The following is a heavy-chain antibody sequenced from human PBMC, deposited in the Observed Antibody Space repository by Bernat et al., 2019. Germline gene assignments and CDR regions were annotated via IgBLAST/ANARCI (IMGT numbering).Heavy chain of an antibody. J-gene: IGHJ3*01. CDR3: AKDNWNQRGVDGFDV. V-gene: IGHV3-7*03. CDR1: GFTFSNYR. Sequence: HLVESGGGLVQPGMSLRLSCTTSGFTFSNYRMSWVRQAPGKGREWVANIKQDGSEKYYVASVRVRFTISRDNAKNSLYLQMNSLRAEDTALYYCAKDNWNQRGVDGFDVWGQGTMVTVSS. D-gene: IGHD1-20*01. CDR2: IKQDGSEK.